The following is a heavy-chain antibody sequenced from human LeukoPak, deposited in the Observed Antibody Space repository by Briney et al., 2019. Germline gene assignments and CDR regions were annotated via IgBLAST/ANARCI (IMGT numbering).Heavy chain of an antibody. CDR1: GGSISSGGYS. CDR2: IYHTGNT. Sequence: SETLSLTCAVSGGSISSGGYSWNWIRQPPGKGLEWIGYIYHTGNTFYNPSLKSRVTISVDRSKNQFPLRLTSVTAADTAVYYCARGFFVRENPGSWFDPWGQGTLVTVSP. D-gene: IGHD3-10*02. CDR3: ARGFFVRENPGSWFDP. J-gene: IGHJ5*02. V-gene: IGHV4-30-2*01.